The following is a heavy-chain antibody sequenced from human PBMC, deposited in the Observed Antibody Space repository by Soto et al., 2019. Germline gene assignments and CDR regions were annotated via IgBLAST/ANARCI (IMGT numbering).Heavy chain of an antibody. D-gene: IGHD3-3*01. CDR1: GYPVTAYY. CDR3: ARGGGVGVAGSAAFEM. CDR2: INPATGAA. J-gene: IGHJ3*02. Sequence: QLHLVQSGAVVKKPGASVTVSCSASGYPVTAYYMHWVRQAPGRGLEWMGGINPATGAAKYTQTFQGRVTMTRDTPTSTVFMELSGLTSEATAVFYCARGGGVGVAGSAAFEMWGQGTLVTVSS. V-gene: IGHV1-2*02.